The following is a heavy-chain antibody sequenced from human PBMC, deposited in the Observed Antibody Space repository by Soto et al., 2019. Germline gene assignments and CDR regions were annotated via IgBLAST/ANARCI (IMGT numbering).Heavy chain of an antibody. D-gene: IGHD5-12*01. CDR1: GGTFSSYA. CDR3: ARAYVDIVAPGGARPYNCYDP. Sequence: SLKVSCKASGGTFSSYAISWVRQAPGQGLEWMGGIIPIFGTANYAQKFQGRVTITADKSTSTAYMELGSLRSEDTAVDYCARAYVDIVAPGGARPYNCYDPWRQRILLTASS. CDR2: IIPIFGTA. V-gene: IGHV1-69*06. J-gene: IGHJ5*02.